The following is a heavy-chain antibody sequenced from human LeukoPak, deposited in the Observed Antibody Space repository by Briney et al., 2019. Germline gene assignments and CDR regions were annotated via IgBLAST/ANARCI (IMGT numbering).Heavy chain of an antibody. CDR1: GYSFTGDY. J-gene: IGHJ3*02. CDR2: INPNSGGT. CDR3: ARPRRFGELYEGLDI. Sequence: GASVKVSCKASGYSFTGDYMHWVRQAPGQGLEWMGWINPNSGGTKYAQKFQGWVTMTRDTSISTAYMELSRLRSDDTAVYYCARPRRFGELYEGLDIWGQGTMVTVSS. V-gene: IGHV1-2*04. D-gene: IGHD3-10*01.